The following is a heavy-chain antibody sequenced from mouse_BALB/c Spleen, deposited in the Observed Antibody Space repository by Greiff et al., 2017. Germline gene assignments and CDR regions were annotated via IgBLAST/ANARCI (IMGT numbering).Heavy chain of an antibody. V-gene: IGHV1-26*01. D-gene: IGHD3-3*01. CDR3: ARGAGPFDD. CDR1: GYTFTDYY. CDR2: INPNNGGT. Sequence: EVQLQQSGPELVKPGASVKMSCKASGYTFTDYYMTWVKQSHGKSLEWIGDINPNNGGTSYNQKFKGKATLTVDKSSSTAYMQLNSLTSEDSAVYYCARGAGPFDDWGEGTTLTVSS. J-gene: IGHJ2*01.